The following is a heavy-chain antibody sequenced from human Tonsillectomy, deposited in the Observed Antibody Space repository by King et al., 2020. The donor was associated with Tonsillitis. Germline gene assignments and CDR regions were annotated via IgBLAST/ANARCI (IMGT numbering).Heavy chain of an antibody. V-gene: IGHV3-23*04. CDR2: ISGSGGST. Sequence: VQLVESGGGLVQPGGSLRLSCAASGFTFSSYAMSWVRQAPGKGLEWVSAISGSGGSTYYADSVKGRFTISRDNSKNKRYLQMNSLRAEDTAGYYCANAMYSSGWYEPFDYWGQGTLVTVSS. CDR1: GFTFSSYA. CDR3: ANAMYSSGWYEPFDY. J-gene: IGHJ4*02. D-gene: IGHD6-19*01.